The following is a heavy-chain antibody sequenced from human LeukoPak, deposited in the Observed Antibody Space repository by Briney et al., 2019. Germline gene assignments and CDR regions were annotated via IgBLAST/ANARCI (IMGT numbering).Heavy chain of an antibody. CDR2: IKSKTDGGTT. V-gene: IGHV3-15*01. D-gene: IGHD3-10*01. CDR1: GFTFSNAW. J-gene: IGHJ4*02. CDR3: TSTQYDYYGSGSYLYLVDY. Sequence: TPGGSLRLSCAASGFTFSNAWMTWVRQAPGKGLEWVGRIKSKTDGGTTDYAAPEKGRFTISRDDSKNTLFLQMNSLKTEDTAVYYCTSTQYDYYGSGSYLYLVDYWGQGTLVTVSS.